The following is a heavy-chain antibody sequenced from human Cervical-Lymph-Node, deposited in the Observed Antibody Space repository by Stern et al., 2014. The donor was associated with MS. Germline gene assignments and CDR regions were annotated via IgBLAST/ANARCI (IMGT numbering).Heavy chain of an antibody. D-gene: IGHD3-3*01. CDR2: INSAYKK. J-gene: IGHJ5*02. CDR3: ARLYYGDSAYYFVDH. Sequence: QVTLRESGPVLVRPTETLTLTCTVSGFSLNNPRMGMTWIRQPPGKALEGLGHINSAYKKSNNSTLRSRLRISMDTSKSQVVLVMTNMDPVDTATYYCARLYYGDSAYYFVDHWGQGTLVTVSS. CDR1: GFSLNNPRMG. V-gene: IGHV2-26*01.